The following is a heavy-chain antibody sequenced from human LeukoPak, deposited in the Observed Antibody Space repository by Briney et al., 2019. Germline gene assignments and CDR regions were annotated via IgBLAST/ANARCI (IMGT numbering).Heavy chain of an antibody. CDR2: IYYSGST. J-gene: IGHJ4*02. V-gene: IGHV4-59*08. D-gene: IGHD5-18*01. Sequence: SETLSLTCTVSGGSISSYYWSWIRQPPGKGLEWMGYIYYSGSTNYNPSLKSRVTISVDTSKNRFSLKLSSVTAADTAVYYCARLALDTAMVSDYWGQGTLVTVSS. CDR1: GGSISSYY. CDR3: ARLALDTAMVSDY.